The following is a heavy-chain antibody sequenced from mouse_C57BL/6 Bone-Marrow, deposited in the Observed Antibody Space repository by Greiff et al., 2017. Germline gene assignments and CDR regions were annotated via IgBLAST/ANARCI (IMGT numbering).Heavy chain of an antibody. J-gene: IGHJ3*01. Sequence: EVMLVESGGGLVKPGGSLKLSCAASGFTFSDYGMHWVRQAPEKGLEWVAYISSGSSTIYYADTVKGGFTISRDNAKYTLFLQMTSLRSEDTAMYYCARRDCDYDEGAWFAYWGQGTLVTVSA. CDR1: GFTFSDYG. D-gene: IGHD2-4*01. V-gene: IGHV5-17*01. CDR2: ISSGSSTI. CDR3: ARRDCDYDEGAWFAY.